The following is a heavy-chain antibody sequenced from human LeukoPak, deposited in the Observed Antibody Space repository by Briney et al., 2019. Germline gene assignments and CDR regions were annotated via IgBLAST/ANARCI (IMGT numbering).Heavy chain of an antibody. V-gene: IGHV3-21*01. CDR1: GFTFSSYS. J-gene: IGHJ4*02. Sequence: GGSLRLSCAASGFTFSSYSMNWVRQAPGKGLEWVSSISSSSSYIYYADSVKGRFTISGDNAKNSLYLQMNSLRAEDTAVYYCARDGSYYHIFDYWGQGTLVTVSS. CDR3: ARDGSYYHIFDY. CDR2: ISSSSSYI. D-gene: IGHD1-26*01.